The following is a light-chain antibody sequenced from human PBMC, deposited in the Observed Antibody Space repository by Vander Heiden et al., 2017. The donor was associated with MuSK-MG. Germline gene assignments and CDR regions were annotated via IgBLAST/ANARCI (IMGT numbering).Light chain of an antibody. J-gene: IGLJ2*01. CDR3: CSYAGSSTYVV. Sequence: QSALTQPASVSGSPGQSITISCTGTSSDVGSYNLVSWYQQHPGKAPKLMSYEVSKRPSGVSNRFSGSKSGNTASLKISGLQAEDEADYYGCSYAGSSTYVVCGGGTKLTGL. CDR1: SSDVGSYNL. CDR2: EVS. V-gene: IGLV2-23*02.